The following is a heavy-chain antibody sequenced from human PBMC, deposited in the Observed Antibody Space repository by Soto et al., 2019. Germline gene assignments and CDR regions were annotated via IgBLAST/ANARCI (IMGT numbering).Heavy chain of an antibody. Sequence: QIHLVQSGAELKKPGASVRVSCKASGYTFTTYGVTWLRQAPGQGPEWMAWISTKNGNTKYAQKFQGRVTLTTDTSTTTASMELRSLTSDDTAVYFCARDNIVEPFSWVDPWGQGTLVTVSS. CDR3: ARDNIVEPFSWVDP. V-gene: IGHV1-18*01. CDR1: GYTFTTYG. J-gene: IGHJ5*02. CDR2: ISTKNGNT. D-gene: IGHD2-15*01.